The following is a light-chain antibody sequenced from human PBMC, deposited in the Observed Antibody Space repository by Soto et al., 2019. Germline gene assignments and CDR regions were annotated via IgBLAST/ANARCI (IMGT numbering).Light chain of an antibody. CDR1: SSNIGAGYD. V-gene: IGLV1-40*01. CDR2: GHT. Sequence: QSVLTQPPSVSGAPGQRVTISCTGSSSNIGAGYDVHWYQHLPGRAPKLLIYGHTNRPSGVPDRFSGSKSGTSASLAITGLQAEDEADYYCLSFDSSLSVVFGGGTKLTVL. CDR3: LSFDSSLSVV. J-gene: IGLJ2*01.